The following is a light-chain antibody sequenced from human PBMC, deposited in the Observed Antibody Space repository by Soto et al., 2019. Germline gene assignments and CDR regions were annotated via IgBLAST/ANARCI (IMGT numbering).Light chain of an antibody. CDR2: EGS. CDR3: CSYAGSNYYV. V-gene: IGLV2-23*01. J-gene: IGLJ1*01. CDR1: SNDVGSYNL. Sequence: QSALTQPASVSGSPGQSITISCTGTSNDVGSYNLVSWYQHHPGKAPKLMIFEGSKRPSGVSNRFSGSKSGNTASLTISGLQAXXXXXXXCCSYAGSNYYVFGTGTKVTVL.